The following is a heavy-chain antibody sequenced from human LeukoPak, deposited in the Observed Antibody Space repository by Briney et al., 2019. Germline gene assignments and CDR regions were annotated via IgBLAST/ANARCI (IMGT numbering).Heavy chain of an antibody. D-gene: IGHD3-22*01. J-gene: IGHJ3*02. CDR2: IHYSGST. Sequence: SETLSLTCSVSGVSITTSYWSWTRQPPGKGLEWIGFIHYSGSTNYNPSLKSRATISADTSNNQFSLKVTSVTAADTAVYYCARGYYDSSGYSNTFDIWGQGTTVTVSS. CDR3: ARGYYDSSGYSNTFDI. CDR1: GVSITTSY. V-gene: IGHV4-59*01.